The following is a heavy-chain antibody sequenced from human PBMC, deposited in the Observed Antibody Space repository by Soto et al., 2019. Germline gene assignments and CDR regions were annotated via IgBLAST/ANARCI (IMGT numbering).Heavy chain of an antibody. V-gene: IGHV3-23*01. CDR2: ISGSGGGI. J-gene: IGHJ4*02. CDR1: GFTFSSYA. CDR3: AKRNVVVRPPFDS. Sequence: EVQLLESGGGLVQPGGSLRLSCAASGFTFSSYAMSWVRQAPGKGLEWVSTISGSGGGIYYADSVKGRFTISRDNSKNTMDLQMNSRRAEDTAVYYCAKRNVVVRPPFDSWGQGTLVTVSS. D-gene: IGHD2-15*01.